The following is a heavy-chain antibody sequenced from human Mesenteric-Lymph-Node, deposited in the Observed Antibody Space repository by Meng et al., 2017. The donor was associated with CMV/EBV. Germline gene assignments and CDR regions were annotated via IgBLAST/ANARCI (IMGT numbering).Heavy chain of an antibody. Sequence: SLSLSCAASGFTFSSFWMHWVRQAPGKGLVWVSRINGDGGNTNYADSVRGRFTISRDNSKNTLYLQINSLRAEDTAVYYCARLVEYWGQGTLVTVSS. J-gene: IGHJ4*02. CDR3: ARLVEY. CDR1: GFTFSSFW. V-gene: IGHV3-74*01. CDR2: INGDGGNT.